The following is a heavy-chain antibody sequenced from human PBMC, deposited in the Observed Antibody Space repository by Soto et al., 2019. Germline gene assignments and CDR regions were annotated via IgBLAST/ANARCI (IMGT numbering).Heavy chain of an antibody. CDR2: IWYDGSNK. V-gene: IGHV3-33*01. J-gene: IGHJ4*02. Sequence: QVQLVESGGGVVQPGRSLRLSCAASGFTFSSYGMHWVRQAPGKGLEWVAVIWYDGSNKYYADSVKGRFTISRDNSKKTLYLQMNSLRAEATAVYYCARYSVPYCSGGSCYHDYWGRGTLATV. CDR1: GFTFSSYG. D-gene: IGHD2-15*01. CDR3: ARYSVPYCSGGSCYHDY.